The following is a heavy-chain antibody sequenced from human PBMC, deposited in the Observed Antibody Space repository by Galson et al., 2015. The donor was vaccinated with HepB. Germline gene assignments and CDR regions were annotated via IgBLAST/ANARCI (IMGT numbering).Heavy chain of an antibody. CDR1: GFTFGDYA. J-gene: IGHJ4*02. V-gene: IGHV3-49*04. Sequence: SLRLSCAASGFTFGDYAMSWVRQAPGKGLEWVGFIRSKAYGGTTEYAASVKGRFTISRDDSKSIAYLQMNSLKTEDTAVYYCTRDRPTYSSTFLVSSSGTFDYWGQGTLVTVSS. CDR2: IRSKAYGGTT. CDR3: TRDRPTYSSTFLVSSSGTFDY. D-gene: IGHD6-13*01.